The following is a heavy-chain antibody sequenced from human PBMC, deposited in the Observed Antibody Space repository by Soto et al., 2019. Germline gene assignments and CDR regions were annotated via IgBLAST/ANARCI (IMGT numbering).Heavy chain of an antibody. J-gene: IGHJ5*02. CDR1: GYTFTGYY. CDR3: ARAPNPYSSSSGWFDP. D-gene: IGHD6-6*01. CDR2: INPNSGGT. V-gene: IGHV1-2*02. Sequence: AAVKVSCKASGYTFTGYYMHWVRQAPGQGLEWMGWINPNSGGTNYAQKFQGRVTMTRDTSISTAYMELSRLRSDDTAVYYCARAPNPYSSSSGWFDPWGQGTLVTVSS.